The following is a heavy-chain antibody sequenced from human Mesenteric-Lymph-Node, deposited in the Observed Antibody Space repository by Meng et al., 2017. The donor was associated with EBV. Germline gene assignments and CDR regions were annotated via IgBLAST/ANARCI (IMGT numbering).Heavy chain of an antibody. CDR2: INTNTENP. V-gene: IGHV7-4-1*02. CDR3: ARARNGWYEDYFDY. Sequence: GRLVQTGSELKKPGAPVKLSCKASGSTLAPYAINWLRQAPGQGLEWMGWINTNTENPTYAPEFTGRFVFSLDTSVNTAYLQISTLKAEDTAMYYCARARNGWYEDYFDYWGQGTLVTVSS. CDR1: GSTLAPYA. D-gene: IGHD6-19*01. J-gene: IGHJ4*02.